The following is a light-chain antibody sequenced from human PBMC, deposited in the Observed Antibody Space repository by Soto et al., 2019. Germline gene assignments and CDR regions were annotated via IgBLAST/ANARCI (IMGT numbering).Light chain of an antibody. CDR1: QSISSW. J-gene: IGKJ1*01. CDR3: QQYNSYSRWT. Sequence: DIQMTQSPSTLSASVGDRVTITCRASQSISSWLAWYQQKPGKAPKLLIYKASSLESGVPSRFSGSGSGTAFTLTISSLQPDDFATYYCQQYNSYSRWTSGQGTKVEIK. CDR2: KAS. V-gene: IGKV1-5*03.